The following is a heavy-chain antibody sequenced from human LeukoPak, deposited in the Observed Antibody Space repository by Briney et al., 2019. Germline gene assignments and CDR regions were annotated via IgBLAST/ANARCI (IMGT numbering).Heavy chain of an antibody. J-gene: IGHJ4*02. V-gene: IGHV3-30*02. Sequence: GGSLRLSCAASGFTFSSFGMHWVRQAPGKGLEWVAFIRYDGSNKYYADSVKGRFTISRDNSKNSLYLQMNSLRAGDTAVYYCARTIEMATISYFDYWGQGTLVTVSS. CDR2: IRYDGSNK. CDR3: ARTIEMATISYFDY. CDR1: GFTFSSFG. D-gene: IGHD5-24*01.